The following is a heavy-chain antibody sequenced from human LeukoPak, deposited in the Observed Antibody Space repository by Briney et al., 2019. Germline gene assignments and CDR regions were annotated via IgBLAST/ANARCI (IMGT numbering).Heavy chain of an antibody. J-gene: IGHJ4*02. CDR3: ARGLNWNYVSYYFDY. D-gene: IGHD1-7*01. CDR2: INWNGGST. Sequence: AGGSLRLSCAASGFTFDDYGMSWVRHAPGKGLEWVSGINWNGGSTGYADSVKGRFTISRDNAKNSLYLQMNSLRAEDTALYYCARGLNWNYVSYYFDYWGQGTLVTVSS. V-gene: IGHV3-20*04. CDR1: GFTFDDYG.